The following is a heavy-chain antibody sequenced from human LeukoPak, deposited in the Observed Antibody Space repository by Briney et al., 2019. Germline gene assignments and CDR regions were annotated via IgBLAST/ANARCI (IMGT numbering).Heavy chain of an antibody. D-gene: IGHD6-6*01. CDR2: IYYSGST. V-gene: IGHV4-61*01. CDR1: GGSVSSVSDY. J-gene: IGHJ4*02. Sequence: PSDTLSLTCTVSGGSVSSVSDYWSWLRQPPGKGLEWIGYIYYSGSTNYNPSLKSRVTISVDTSKNQFSLKLSSVTAADTAVYYCARHYSSSPDFDYWGQGTLVTVSS. CDR3: ARHYSSSPDFDY.